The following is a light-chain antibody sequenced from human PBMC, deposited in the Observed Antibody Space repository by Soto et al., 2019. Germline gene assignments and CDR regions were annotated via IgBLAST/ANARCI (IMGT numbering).Light chain of an antibody. V-gene: IGKV1-27*01. J-gene: IGKJ4*01. CDR3: QKYNGAPLT. CDR2: AAS. CDR1: HGISNY. Sequence: DLQMTQSPSSLSASVGDRVTITCRASHGISNYLAWYQQKPGKVPKLLIYAASTLQSGVPSRFSGSGSGTDFTLTISSLQPEDVATYYCQKYNGAPLTFGGGTKVEIK.